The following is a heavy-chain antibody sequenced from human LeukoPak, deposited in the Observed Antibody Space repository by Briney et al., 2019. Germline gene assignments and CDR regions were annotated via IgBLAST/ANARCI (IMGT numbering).Heavy chain of an antibody. V-gene: IGHV4-30-2*01. J-gene: IGHJ5*02. CDR1: GGSISSGGYS. CDR3: ARVAYCSGGSCYRGNWFDP. CDR2: IYHSGST. D-gene: IGHD2-15*01. Sequence: TLSLTCAVSGGSISSGGYSWSWIRQPPGKGLEWIGYIYHSGSTYYNPSLKSRVTISLDRSKNHFSLKLNSVTAADTAVYYCARVAYCSGGSCYRGNWFDPWGQGTLVTVSS.